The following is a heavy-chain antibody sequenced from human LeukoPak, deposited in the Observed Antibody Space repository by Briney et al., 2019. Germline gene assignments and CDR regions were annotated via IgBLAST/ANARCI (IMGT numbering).Heavy chain of an antibody. CDR2: TFGSGASA. CDR3: RTTTTGYIRGRYPGWPIDY. D-gene: IGHD5-12*01. J-gene: IGHJ4*02. V-gene: IGHV3-23*01. CDR1: GFTLGSYA. Sequence: GGSLRLSCAASGFTLGSYAMYWVRQAPGKRLECVSGTFGSGASAQYAVSVKGPFTIYRDNSKNSVYLQTESLKVDGRAIYYWRTTTTGYIRGRYPGWPIDYWGQGNLVTVSS.